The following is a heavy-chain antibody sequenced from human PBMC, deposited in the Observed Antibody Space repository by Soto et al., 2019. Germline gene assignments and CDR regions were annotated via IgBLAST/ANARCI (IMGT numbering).Heavy chain of an antibody. CDR1: GYTFTGYY. V-gene: IGHV1-2*04. CDR2: INPNSGGT. J-gene: IGHJ3*02. D-gene: IGHD2-21*02. Sequence: ASVKVSCKASGYTFTGYYMHWVRQAPGQGLEWMGWINPNSGGTNYAQKFQGWVTMTRDTSISTAYMELSRLRSDDTAVYYCARASGGSCGDCYSAFDIWGQGTMVTVSS. CDR3: ARASGGSCGDCYSAFDI.